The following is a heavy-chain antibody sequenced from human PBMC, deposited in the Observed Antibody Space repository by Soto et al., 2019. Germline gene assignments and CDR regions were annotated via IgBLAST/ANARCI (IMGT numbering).Heavy chain of an antibody. CDR1: GFTFSRYT. CDR2: ISSSSSTI. J-gene: IGHJ6*02. CDR3: ARDMTVTLPMDV. D-gene: IGHD4-4*01. Sequence: GGSLRLSCAASGFTFSRYTMNWVLQAPGKGLEWVSYISSSSSTIYYADSVKGRFTISRDNAKNSLYLQMNSLRDEDTAVYYCARDMTVTLPMDVWGQGTTVTVSS. V-gene: IGHV3-48*02.